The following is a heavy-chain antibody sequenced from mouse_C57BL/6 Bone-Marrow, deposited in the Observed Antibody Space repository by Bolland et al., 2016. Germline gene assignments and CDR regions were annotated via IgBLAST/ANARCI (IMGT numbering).Heavy chain of an antibody. V-gene: IGHV1-5*01. Sequence: SDTSYNKKFKGKAKLTAVTSASTAYMELSSLTNEDSAVYYCTRGVITTVVAFDYWGQGTLV. J-gene: IGHJ3*01. CDR3: TRGVITTVVAFDY. D-gene: IGHD1-1*01. CDR2: SDT.